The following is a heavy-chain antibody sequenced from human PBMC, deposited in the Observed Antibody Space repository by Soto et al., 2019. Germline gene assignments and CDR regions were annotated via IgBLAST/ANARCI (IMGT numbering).Heavy chain of an antibody. CDR3: ARDILSGGAYPDS. CDR1: GFTFSGYT. V-gene: IGHV3-21*01. CDR2: ISSGSSYI. Sequence: PGGSLRLSCAASGFTFSGYTMNWVRQAPGKGLEWISSISSGSSYIYYAGSVKGRFTISRDNAKNSLFLQMKSLRADDTAVYYCARDILSGGAYPDSWGQGTKVTVPS. J-gene: IGHJ5*01. D-gene: IGHD3-10*01.